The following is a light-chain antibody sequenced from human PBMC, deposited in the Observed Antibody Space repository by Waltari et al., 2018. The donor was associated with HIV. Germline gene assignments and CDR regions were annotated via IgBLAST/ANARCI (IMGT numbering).Light chain of an antibody. Sequence: QTVVTQGPSFSVSPGGTVTLTCGLSFCPVPTSYYPSWYQPTPGQAPRTLIYNTNTRSSGVPDRFSGSILGNKAALTIAGAQADDESDYYCVLYMGSGISVFGGGTKLTVL. CDR3: VLYMGSGISV. CDR2: NTN. V-gene: IGLV8-61*01. J-gene: IGLJ3*02. CDR1: FCPVPTSYY.